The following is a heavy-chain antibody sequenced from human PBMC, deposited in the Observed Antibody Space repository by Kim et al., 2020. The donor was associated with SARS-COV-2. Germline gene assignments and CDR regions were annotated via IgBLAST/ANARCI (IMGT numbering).Heavy chain of an antibody. J-gene: IGHJ4*01. CDR1: GGSFSGYY. V-gene: IGHV4-34*01. CDR3: ARPGYSSSWYRTPWGY. Sequence: SETLSLTCAVYGGSFSGYYWSWIRQPPGKGLEWIGEINHSGSTNYNPSLKSRVTISVDTSKNQFSLKLSSVTAADTAVYYCARPGYSSSWYRTPWGYWG. CDR2: INHSGST. D-gene: IGHD6-13*01.